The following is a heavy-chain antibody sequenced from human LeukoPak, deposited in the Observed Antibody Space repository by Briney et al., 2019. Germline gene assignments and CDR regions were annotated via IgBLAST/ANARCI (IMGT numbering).Heavy chain of an antibody. CDR2: ISGSGGST. D-gene: IGHD3-3*01. V-gene: IGHV3-23*01. CDR1: GFTFSSYA. J-gene: IGHJ4*02. CDR3: AKPITTFGVAKYYFDY. Sequence: GGSLRLSCAASGFTFSSYAMSWVRQAPGKGLEWVSAISGSGGSTYYADSVKGRFTISRDNSKNTLYLQVNSLRAEDTAVYYCAKPITTFGVAKYYFDYWGQGTLVTVSS.